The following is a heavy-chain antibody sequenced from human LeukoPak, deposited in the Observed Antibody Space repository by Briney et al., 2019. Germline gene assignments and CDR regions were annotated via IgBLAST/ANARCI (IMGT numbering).Heavy chain of an antibody. D-gene: IGHD3-10*01. CDR1: GGSISSSSYY. V-gene: IGHV4-61*02. CDR2: IYTSGST. CDR3: ARVSPSGVWDV. J-gene: IGHJ6*02. Sequence: SETLSLTCTVSGGSISSSSYYWSWIRQRAGQGLEWIGRIYTSGSTNYNPSLNSRVTISIDTSKNQLSLSLSSVTAADTAVYYCARVSPSGVWDVWGQGTTVTVSS.